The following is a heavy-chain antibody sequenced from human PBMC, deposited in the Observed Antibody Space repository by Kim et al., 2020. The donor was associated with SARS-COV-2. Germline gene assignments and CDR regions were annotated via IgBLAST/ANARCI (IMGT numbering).Heavy chain of an antibody. CDR1: GGAFRTYA. Sequence: SVKVSCKASGGAFRTYAISWVRQAPGQGLEWMGGIIPMFKATNYAQKFQGRVMITADESTGTAYMDLASLTSEDTAIYYCALSTRGLILRSTDYYGLDV. CDR2: IIPMFKAT. D-gene: IGHD3-16*01. CDR3: ALSTRGLILRSTDYYGLDV. V-gene: IGHV1-69*13. J-gene: IGHJ6*01.